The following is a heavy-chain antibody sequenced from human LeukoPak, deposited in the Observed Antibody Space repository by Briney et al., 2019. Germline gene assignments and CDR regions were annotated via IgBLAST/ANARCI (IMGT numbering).Heavy chain of an antibody. V-gene: IGHV4-59*01. CDR1: GGSISSYY. D-gene: IGHD5-18*01. Sequence: SETLSLTCTVSGGSISSYYWSWIRQPPGKGLEWIGYIYYSGSTNYNPSPKSRVTISVDTSKNQFSLKLSSVTAADTAVYYCAGELGSGFSYGIFDYWGQGTLVTVSS. J-gene: IGHJ4*02. CDR2: IYYSGST. CDR3: AGELGSGFSYGIFDY.